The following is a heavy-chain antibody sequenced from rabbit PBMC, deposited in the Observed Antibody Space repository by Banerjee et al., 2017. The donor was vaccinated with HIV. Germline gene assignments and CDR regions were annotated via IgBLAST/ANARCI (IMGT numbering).Heavy chain of an antibody. CDR1: GFDFSTNT. CDR2: IDNNDGST. D-gene: IGHD4-1*01. Sequence: QEQLVESGGGLVQPEGSLTLTCKASGFDFSTNTMCWVRQAPGKGPEWIACIDNNDGSTYYATWVNGRFTVSRSTSLNMVTLQMTSLTAADTATYFCARDRLAGYFFDLWGPGTLVTV. V-gene: IGHV1S47*01. CDR3: ARDRLAGYFFDL. J-gene: IGHJ4*01.